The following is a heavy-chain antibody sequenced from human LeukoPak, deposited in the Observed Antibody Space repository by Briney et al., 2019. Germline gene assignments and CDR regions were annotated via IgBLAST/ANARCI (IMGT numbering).Heavy chain of an antibody. J-gene: IGHJ3*02. CDR1: GGTFSSYA. CDR2: VIPLLGVP. Sequence: GASVKVSCKASGGTFSSYAISWVRQAPGQGLEWMGRVIPLLGVPSYSQKLQGRVTISPDKSTSTAYMELNSLTFEDTAVYYCARSGSGDSLDIWGRGTMVIVS. V-gene: IGHV1-69*04. CDR3: ARSGSGDSLDI.